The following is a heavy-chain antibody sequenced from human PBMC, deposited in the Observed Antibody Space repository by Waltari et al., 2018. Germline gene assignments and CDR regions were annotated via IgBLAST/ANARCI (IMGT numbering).Heavy chain of an antibody. D-gene: IGHD1-7*01. J-gene: IGHJ3*02. CDR3: ARVMDNWNYGVSRWDALDI. Sequence: QVQLQESGPGLVKPSQTLSLTCTVSGGSIRSADYYWSWIRQHPGKGLEWVGYIFYSGPAYYNPSLEDRFTISVDTSKNQFSLNIYSVTAADTAVYYCARVMDNWNYGVSRWDALDIWGQGTMVTVTP. CDR2: IFYSGPA. CDR1: GGSIRSADYY. V-gene: IGHV4-31*03.